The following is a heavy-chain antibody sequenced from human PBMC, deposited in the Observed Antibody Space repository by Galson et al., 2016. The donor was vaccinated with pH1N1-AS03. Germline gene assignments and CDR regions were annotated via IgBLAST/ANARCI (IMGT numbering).Heavy chain of an antibody. Sequence: LRLSCAASGFNFTDFYMTWVRQAPGKGLEWLSSISVTGKTIYYADSVKGRFTISRDNFKNSVYLHLDNLRVEDTAVYHCARDSMVLRGILRYWGQGTRVTVS. V-gene: IGHV3-11*01. CDR1: GFNFTDFY. CDR2: ISVTGKTI. CDR3: ARDSMVLRGILRY. D-gene: IGHD3-10*01. J-gene: IGHJ1*01.